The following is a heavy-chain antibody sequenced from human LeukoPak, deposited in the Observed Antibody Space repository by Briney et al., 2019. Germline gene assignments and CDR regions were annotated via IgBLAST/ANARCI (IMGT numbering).Heavy chain of an antibody. V-gene: IGHV4-59*08. CDR3: ARQRDYADYLDAFDV. CDR2: IYHSGTT. D-gene: IGHD4-17*01. Sequence: SETLSLTCTVSGGSIGSYYWSWIRQPPGKGLECIGYIYHSGTTNYNPSLKSRVTISADTSKNQFSLKLTSVTAADTAIYYCARQRDYADYLDAFDVWGQGTTVTVSS. CDR1: GGSIGSYY. J-gene: IGHJ3*01.